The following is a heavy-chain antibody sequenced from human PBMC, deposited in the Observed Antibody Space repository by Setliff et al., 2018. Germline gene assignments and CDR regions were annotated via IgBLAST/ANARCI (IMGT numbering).Heavy chain of an antibody. Sequence: SETLSLTCAVYGDSPSGYYLSWIRQSPKKGLEWIGEIMPGRETLYSPSLESRLTITIDTSKSQFSLKLSSVTAADTAVYYCASLDTAMVWGDDYWGQGTLVTVSS. V-gene: IGHV4-34*12. J-gene: IGHJ4*02. D-gene: IGHD5-18*01. CDR3: ASLDTAMVWGDDY. CDR2: IMPGRET. CDR1: GDSPSGYY.